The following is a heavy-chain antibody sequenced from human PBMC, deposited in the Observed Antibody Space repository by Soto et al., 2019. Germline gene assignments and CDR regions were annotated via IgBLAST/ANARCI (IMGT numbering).Heavy chain of an antibody. Sequence: PGGSLRLSCAASGFTFSRYYMNWVRQAPGKGLEWVSSISTTSTFTHYADSLKGRFTISRDNSKNTLYLQMNSLRAEDTAVYYCARDMESGIYYYYGMDVWGQGTTVTVSS. CDR3: ARDMESGIYYYYGMDV. CDR1: GFTFSRYY. J-gene: IGHJ6*02. V-gene: IGHV3-21*01. D-gene: IGHD1-26*01. CDR2: ISTTSTFT.